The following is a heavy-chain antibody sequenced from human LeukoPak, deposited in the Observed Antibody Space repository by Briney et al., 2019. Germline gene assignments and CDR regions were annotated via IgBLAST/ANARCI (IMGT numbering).Heavy chain of an antibody. CDR1: GFDFDNYW. Sequence: GGSLRLSCAASGFDFDNYWMTWVRQAPGKGLEWVANMNQDGSEQYYVDSVKGRFTISRDNAKNSLYLQMNSLRAEDTAVYYCAFNLILSSSWRGSKYFDIWGQGTMVTVSS. J-gene: IGHJ3*02. D-gene: IGHD6-13*01. V-gene: IGHV3-7*01. CDR2: MNQDGSEQ. CDR3: AFNLILSSSWRGSKYFDI.